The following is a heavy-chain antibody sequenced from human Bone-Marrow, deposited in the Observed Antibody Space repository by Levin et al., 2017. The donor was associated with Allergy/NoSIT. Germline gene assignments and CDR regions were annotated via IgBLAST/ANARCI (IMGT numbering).Heavy chain of an antibody. CDR3: ARGGAPRPGY. CDR1: GGSISNYY. V-gene: IGHV4-59*01. J-gene: IGHJ4*02. Sequence: SETLSLNCTVSGGSISNYYWSWIRQPPGKGLEWIGYMFYSGSANYSPSLKSRVTMSVDTSKNVFSLKLTSVTAADTAVYYCARGGAPRPGYWGQGPLVTVSS. D-gene: IGHD6-6*01. CDR2: MFYSGSA.